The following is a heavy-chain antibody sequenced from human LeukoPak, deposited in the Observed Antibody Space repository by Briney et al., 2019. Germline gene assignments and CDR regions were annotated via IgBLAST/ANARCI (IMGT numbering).Heavy chain of an antibody. CDR3: ASSRYCSGGSCYFDY. D-gene: IGHD2-15*01. CDR2: IYSGGST. V-gene: IGHV3-53*01. Sequence: PGGSLRLSCAASGFTVSSNYMNWVRQAPGKGLERVSVIYSGGSTYYGDSVKGRFTISRHNSKNTLYLQMNSLRAEDTAVYYCASSRYCSGGSCYFDYWGQGTLVTVSS. CDR1: GFTVSSNY. J-gene: IGHJ4*02.